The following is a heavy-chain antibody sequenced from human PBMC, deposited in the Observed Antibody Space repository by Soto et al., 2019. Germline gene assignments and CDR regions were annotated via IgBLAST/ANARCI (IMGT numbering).Heavy chain of an antibody. J-gene: IGHJ3*02. D-gene: IGHD1-26*01. CDR2: VSSGATTT. Sequence: PGGSLRLSCAASRLTFSSIAMSWVRQAPGKGLEWVSSVSSGATTTYYADSVKRRFTISSDNTKNTLFLQMNSLRTEDTVVYYCAKTKFPIGIILVDAFEIGGQGT. CDR3: AKTKFPIGIILVDAFEI. V-gene: IGHV3-23*01. CDR1: RLTFSSIA.